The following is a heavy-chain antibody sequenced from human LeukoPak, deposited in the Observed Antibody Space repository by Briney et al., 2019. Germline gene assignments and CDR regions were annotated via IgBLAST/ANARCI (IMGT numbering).Heavy chain of an antibody. CDR2: INHSGST. CDR1: GGSFSGYY. CDR3: ARVSGGNYSYYMDV. J-gene: IGHJ6*03. V-gene: IGHV4-34*01. D-gene: IGHD2-15*01. Sequence: PSETLSLTCAVYGGSFSGYYWSWIRQPPGKGLEWIGEINHSGSTNYNPSLKSRVTISVDTSKNQFSLKLSSVTAADTAVYYCARVSGGNYSYYMDVWGKGTTVTVSS.